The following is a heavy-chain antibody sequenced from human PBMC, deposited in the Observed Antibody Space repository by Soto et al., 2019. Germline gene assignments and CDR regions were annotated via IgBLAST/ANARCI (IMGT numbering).Heavy chain of an antibody. V-gene: IGHV4-59*01. CDR1: GGSISSYY. J-gene: IGHJ5*02. CDR3: ARDRGYSSGWPTENCFDP. D-gene: IGHD6-19*01. Sequence: PSETLSLTCTVSGGSISSYYWSWIRQPPGKGLEWIGYIYYSGSTNYNPSLKSRVTISVDTSKNQFSLKLSSVTAADTAVYYCARDRGYSSGWPTENCFDPWGQGTLVTVSS. CDR2: IYYSGST.